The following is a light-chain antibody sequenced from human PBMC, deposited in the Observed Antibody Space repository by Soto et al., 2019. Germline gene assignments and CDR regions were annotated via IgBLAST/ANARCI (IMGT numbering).Light chain of an antibody. J-gene: IGLJ2*01. CDR2: EGS. CDR1: SSDVGSYNL. CDR3: CSYAGSSTSHVV. V-gene: IGLV2-23*01. Sequence: SALTQPASVSGSPGQSITISCTGTSSDVGSYNLVSWYQQHPGKDPKLMIYEGSKRPSGVSNRFSGSKSGNTASLTISGLQAEDEADYYCCSYAGSSTSHVVFGGGTKLTVL.